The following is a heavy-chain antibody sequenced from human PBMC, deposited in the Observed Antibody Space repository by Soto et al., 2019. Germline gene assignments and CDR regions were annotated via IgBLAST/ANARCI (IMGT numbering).Heavy chain of an antibody. Sequence: QVQLVQSGAEVKKPGASVKVSCKVSGYTLTELSMHWVRQAPGKGLEWMGGFDPEDGETIYAQKFQGRVTMTEDTSTDTAYMELSSLRSEDTAVYYCATGGYGSSTSCLEGDYWGQGTLVTVSS. V-gene: IGHV1-24*01. CDR2: FDPEDGET. CDR3: ATGGYGSSTSCLEGDY. CDR1: GYTLTELS. D-gene: IGHD2-2*01. J-gene: IGHJ4*02.